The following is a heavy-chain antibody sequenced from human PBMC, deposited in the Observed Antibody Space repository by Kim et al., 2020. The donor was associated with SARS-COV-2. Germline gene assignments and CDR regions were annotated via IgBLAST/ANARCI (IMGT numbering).Heavy chain of an antibody. Sequence: ASVKVSCKASGYTFTSYALNWVRQAPGQGLEWMGGIKTHTGNPIYAQDFTGRFVFSLDTSVNTAYLQINSLKAEDTAVYYCATGAPYYYDGSDYPLDYWGQGGLVTVSS. V-gene: IGHV7-4-1*02. J-gene: IGHJ4*02. CDR3: ATGAPYYYDGSDYPLDY. CDR2: IKTHTGNP. CDR1: GYTFTSYA. D-gene: IGHD3-22*01.